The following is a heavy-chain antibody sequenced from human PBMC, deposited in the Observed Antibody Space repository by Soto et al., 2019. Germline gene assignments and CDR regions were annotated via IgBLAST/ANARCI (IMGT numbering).Heavy chain of an antibody. J-gene: IGHJ6*02. CDR2: IYYSGST. CDR1: GGSISSGDYY. D-gene: IGHD2-21*01. V-gene: IGHV4-31*03. Sequence: QVQLQESGPGLVKPSQTLSLTCTVSGGSISSGDYYWSWIRQHPGKGLEWIGYIYYSGSTYYNPSLTTRFTTSVATSKTPSSLKLSSVTAADTAVYYCAASCVGCGGFNYYGMDVWGQGTTVTVSS. CDR3: AASCVGCGGFNYYGMDV.